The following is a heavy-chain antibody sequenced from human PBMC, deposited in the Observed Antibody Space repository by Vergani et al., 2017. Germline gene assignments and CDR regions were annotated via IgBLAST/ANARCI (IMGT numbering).Heavy chain of an antibody. J-gene: IGHJ6*02. D-gene: IGHD5-18*01. Sequence: EVQLVQSGAEVKKPGESLKISCKGSGYSFTSYWIGWVRQMPGKGLEWMGIIYPGDSDTRYSPSFQGQVTISADRSISTAYLQWSSLKASDTAMYYCARHGDTAMVPGYYYYGMDVWGQGTTVTVSS. V-gene: IGHV5-51*01. CDR3: ARHGDTAMVPGYYYYGMDV. CDR1: GYSFTSYW. CDR2: IYPGDSDT.